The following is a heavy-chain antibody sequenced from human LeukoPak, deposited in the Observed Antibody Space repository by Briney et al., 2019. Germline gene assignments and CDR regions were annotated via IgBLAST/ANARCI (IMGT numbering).Heavy chain of an antibody. Sequence: GGSLRLSCAASGFTFSSYEINWVRQAPGKGLEWASHISSSGSIIYYADSVKGRFTISRDNPKNSLYLQMNSLRAEDTAVYYCARMNYDILTGYYLRAFDVWGQGTMVTVSS. V-gene: IGHV3-48*03. CDR1: GFTFSSYE. D-gene: IGHD3-9*01. J-gene: IGHJ3*01. CDR2: ISSSGSII. CDR3: ARMNYDILTGYYLRAFDV.